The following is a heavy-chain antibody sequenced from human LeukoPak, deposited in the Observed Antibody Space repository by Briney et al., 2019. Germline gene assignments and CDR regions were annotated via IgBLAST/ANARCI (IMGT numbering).Heavy chain of an antibody. V-gene: IGHV4-31*03. CDR3: ARGRFDSSGYRYFDS. D-gene: IGHD3-22*01. Sequence: PSETLSLTCTVSGGSISSGLYYWTWIRQHPGKGLEYIGYIYYSGSTYYNPSLESRLTMSLGTSKKQFSLKLNSVTAADTAVYYCARGRFDSSGYRYFDSWGQGTQVTVSS. CDR1: GGSISSGLYY. CDR2: IYYSGST. J-gene: IGHJ4*02.